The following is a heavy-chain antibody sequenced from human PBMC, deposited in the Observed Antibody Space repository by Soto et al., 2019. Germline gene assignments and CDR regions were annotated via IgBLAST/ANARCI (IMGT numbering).Heavy chain of an antibody. J-gene: IGHJ4*02. CDR1: GFSLSTSGVG. D-gene: IGHD5-18*01. CDR3: THTHTAGGFY. CDR2: SYWDDDK. Sequence: SGPTLVNPTQTLTLTCTFSGFSLSTSGVGVAWIRQPPGKALEWLALSYWDDDKRYSPSLKGRLTITKDTSKNQVVLIMTNMDPVDTATYYCTHTHTAGGFYWGQGTLVTVSS. V-gene: IGHV2-5*02.